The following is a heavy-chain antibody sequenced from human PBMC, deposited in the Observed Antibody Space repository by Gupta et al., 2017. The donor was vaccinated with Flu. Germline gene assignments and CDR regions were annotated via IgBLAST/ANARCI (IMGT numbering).Heavy chain of an antibody. CDR2: INSDGSST. V-gene: IGHV3-74*01. J-gene: IGHJ3*02. D-gene: IGHD3-22*01. Sequence: YWMHWVRQAPGKGLVWVSRINSDGSSTSYADSVKGRFTISRDNAKNTLYLQMNSLRAEDTAVYYCARVLSSGYYDDAFDIWGQGTMVTVSS. CDR1: YW. CDR3: ARVLSSGYYDDAFDI.